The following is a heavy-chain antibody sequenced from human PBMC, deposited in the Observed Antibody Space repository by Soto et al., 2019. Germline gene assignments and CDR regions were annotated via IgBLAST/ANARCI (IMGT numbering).Heavy chain of an antibody. Sequence: GGSLRLSCAASGFTFSSYGMHWVRQAPGKGLEWVGVIWSDGGNKYYADSVKGRFTISRDNSKNTLYLQMNSLRGEDAAVYYCAVWVDREYFQHWGQGTLVTVSS. V-gene: IGHV3-33*01. J-gene: IGHJ1*01. CDR3: AVWVDREYFQH. CDR2: IWSDGGNK. D-gene: IGHD1-26*01. CDR1: GFTFSSYG.